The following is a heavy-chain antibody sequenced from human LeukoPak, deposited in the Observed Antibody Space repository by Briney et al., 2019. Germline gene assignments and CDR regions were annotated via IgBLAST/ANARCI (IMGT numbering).Heavy chain of an antibody. D-gene: IGHD3-10*01. Sequence: SETLSLTCTVSLGSISPYRWSWIRQAPGKGLEWLGYIYYNGSSTYNPALKSRVTLSVDTSKNQFSLKLSSVTAADTAVYYCARTHTYYYGSGVYFDYWGQGTLVTVSS. CDR3: ARTHTYYYGSGVYFDY. J-gene: IGHJ4*02. V-gene: IGHV4-59*12. CDR1: LGSISPYR. CDR2: IYYNGSS.